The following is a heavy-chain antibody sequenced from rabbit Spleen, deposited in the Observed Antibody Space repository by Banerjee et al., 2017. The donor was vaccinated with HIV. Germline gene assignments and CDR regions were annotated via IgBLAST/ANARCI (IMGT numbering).Heavy chain of an antibody. CDR3: ARDLVGVIGWNFNL. D-gene: IGHD1-1*01. Sequence: QEQLVESGGGLVRPEGSLKLSCKASGFSFSNKAVMCWVRQSPGKGLEWIACINAVTGKAVYASWAKGRFPFSKTSSTTVTLQMTSLTAADTATYFCARDLVGVIGWNFNLWGQGTLVTVS. CDR1: GFSFSNKAV. CDR2: INAVTGKA. V-gene: IGHV1S45*01. J-gene: IGHJ4*01.